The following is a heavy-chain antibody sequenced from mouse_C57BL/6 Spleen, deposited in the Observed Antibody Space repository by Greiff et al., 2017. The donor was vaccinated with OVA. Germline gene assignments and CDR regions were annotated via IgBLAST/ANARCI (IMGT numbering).Heavy chain of an antibody. CDR1: GYAFSSYW. J-gene: IGHJ4*01. V-gene: IGHV1-80*01. CDR2: IYPGDGDT. CDR3: ARGGYDYDGYYYAMDY. D-gene: IGHD2-4*01. Sequence: QVQLKQSGAALVKPGASVKISCKASGYAFSSYWMNWVKQRPGKGLEWIGQIYPGDGDTNYNGKFKGKATLTADKSSSTAYMQLSSLTSEDSAVYFCARGGYDYDGYYYAMDYWGQGTSVTVSS.